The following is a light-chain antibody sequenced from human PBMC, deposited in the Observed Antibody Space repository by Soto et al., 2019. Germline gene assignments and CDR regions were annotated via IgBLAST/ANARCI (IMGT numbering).Light chain of an antibody. V-gene: IGKV1-33*01. CDR2: DAS. J-gene: IGKJ3*01. Sequence: DIPLTQSPSSLSASVGDRVTITCQASRDIRNFLNWYQQRPGRAPKLLIYDASNLETGVPSRFSGSGSGTDFTFTISSLQPEDIAIYYCQHYNNLPFTFGPGTKVDL. CDR1: RDIRNF. CDR3: QHYNNLPFT.